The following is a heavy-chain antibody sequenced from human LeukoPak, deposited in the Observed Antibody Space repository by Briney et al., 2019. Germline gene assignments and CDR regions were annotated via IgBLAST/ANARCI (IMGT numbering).Heavy chain of an antibody. CDR1: GGTFSSYA. CDR2: IISIFGTA. CDR3: ARGRCSSTSCYTRPNYYYYMDV. Sequence: SVKVSCKASGGTFSSYAISWVRQAPGQGLEWMGGIISIFGTANYAQKFQGRVTITTDESTSTAYMELSSLRSEDTAVYYCARGRCSSTSCYTRPNYYYYMDVWGKGTTVTVSS. V-gene: IGHV1-69*05. J-gene: IGHJ6*03. D-gene: IGHD2-2*02.